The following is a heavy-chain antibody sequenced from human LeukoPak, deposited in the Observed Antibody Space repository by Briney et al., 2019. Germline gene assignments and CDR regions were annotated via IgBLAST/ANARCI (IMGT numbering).Heavy chain of an antibody. CDR1: GFTLSSYA. J-gene: IGHJ4*02. CDR3: ARESSGWYVNY. CDR2: ISGSGGST. V-gene: IGHV3-23*01. D-gene: IGHD6-19*01. Sequence: GGSLRLSCAASGFTLSSYAMSWVRQAPGKGLEWVSAISGSGGSTYYADSVKGRFTISRDNSKNTLYLQMNSLRAEDTAVYYCARESSGWYVNYWGQGTLVTVSS.